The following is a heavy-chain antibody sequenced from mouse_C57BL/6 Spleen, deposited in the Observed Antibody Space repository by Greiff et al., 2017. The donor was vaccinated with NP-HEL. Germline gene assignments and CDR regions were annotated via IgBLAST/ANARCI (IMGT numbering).Heavy chain of an antibody. D-gene: IGHD1-1*01. CDR1: GIDFSRYW. V-gene: IGHV4-1*01. Sequence: DVKLQESGGGLVQPGGSLKLSCAASGIDFSRYWMSWVRRAPGKGLEWIGEINPDSSTINYAPSLKDKFIISRDNAKNTLYLQMSKVRSEDTALYYCARPNYYGSSVWYFDVWGTGTTVTVSS. CDR3: ARPNYYGSSVWYFDV. CDR2: INPDSSTI. J-gene: IGHJ1*03.